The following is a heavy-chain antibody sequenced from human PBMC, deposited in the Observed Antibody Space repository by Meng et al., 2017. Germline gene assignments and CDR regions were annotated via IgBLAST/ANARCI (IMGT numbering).Heavy chain of an antibody. J-gene: IGHJ4*02. V-gene: IGHV3-13*01. CDR2: IGTAGDT. CDR1: GFTFSSYD. CDR3: ARDSNRWGALKY. D-gene: IGHD3-16*01. Sequence: GGSLRLSCAASGFTFSSYDMHWVRQATGKGLEWVSAIGTAGDTYYPGSVKGRFTISRENAKNSLYLQMNSLRAGDTAVYYCARDSNRWGALKYWGQGTLVTVSS.